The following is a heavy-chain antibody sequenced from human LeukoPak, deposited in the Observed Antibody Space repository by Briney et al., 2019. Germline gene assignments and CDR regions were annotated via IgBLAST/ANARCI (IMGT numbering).Heavy chain of an antibody. Sequence: PSETLSLTCAVYGGSFSGYYWSWIRQPPGKGLEWIGEINHSGSTNYNPSLKSRVTISVDTSKNQFSLKLSSVTAADTAVYYCARHRAVLLWFGNWFDPWGQGTLVTVSS. D-gene: IGHD3-10*01. V-gene: IGHV4-34*01. J-gene: IGHJ5*02. CDR3: ARHRAVLLWFGNWFDP. CDR2: INHSGST. CDR1: GGSFSGYY.